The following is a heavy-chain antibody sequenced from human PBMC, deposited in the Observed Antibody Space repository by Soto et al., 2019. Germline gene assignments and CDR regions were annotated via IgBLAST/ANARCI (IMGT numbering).Heavy chain of an antibody. CDR1: GGTFSSYA. J-gene: IGHJ4*02. CDR2: IIPIFGTA. D-gene: IGHD3-3*01. Sequence: GASVKVSCKASGGTFSSYAISWVRQAPGQGLEWMGGIIPIFGTANYAQKFQGRVTITADESTSTAYMELSSLRSEDTAVYYCAREGYYDFWSGYYRAGLGFDYWGQGTLVTVSS. CDR3: AREGYYDFWSGYYRAGLGFDY. V-gene: IGHV1-69*13.